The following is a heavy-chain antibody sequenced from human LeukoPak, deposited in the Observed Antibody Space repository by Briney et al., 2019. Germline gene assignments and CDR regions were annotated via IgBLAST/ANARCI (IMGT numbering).Heavy chain of an antibody. CDR2: ISLGSSTT. D-gene: IGHD2-2*01. CDR3: ARGQRGNWFDP. CDR1: GFTFSYYS. J-gene: IGHJ5*02. Sequence: PGGSLRLSCAASGFTFSYYSMNWVRQAPGKGLEWVSYISLGSSTTYYADSVKGRFSISRDNAQNSLYLQMNSLRAEDTAVYYCARGQRGNWFDPWGQGTLVTVSS. V-gene: IGHV3-48*01.